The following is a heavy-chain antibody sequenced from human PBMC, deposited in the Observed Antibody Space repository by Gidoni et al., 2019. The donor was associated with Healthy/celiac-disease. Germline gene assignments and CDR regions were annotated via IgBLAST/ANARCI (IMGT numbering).Heavy chain of an antibody. CDR1: VFSFGSYW. Sequence: EVQLVASGGGLVQPGRSLRLACAASVFSFGSYWIHWVRLAPGKGLVWVSRSNSYGSSTSYADSVKGRYTISRDNAKNTLYLQMNSLRAEDTAVYYCARDLRIAVAGTFDYWGQGTLVTVSS. CDR2: SNSYGSST. V-gene: IGHV3-74*01. J-gene: IGHJ4*02. D-gene: IGHD6-19*01. CDR3: ARDLRIAVAGTFDY.